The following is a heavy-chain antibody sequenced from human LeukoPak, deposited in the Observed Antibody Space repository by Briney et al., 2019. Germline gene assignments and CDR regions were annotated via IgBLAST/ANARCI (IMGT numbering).Heavy chain of an antibody. V-gene: IGHV4-39*01. CDR1: GGSISSSTYY. J-gene: IGHJ6*03. CDR2: LYYSGST. Sequence: SETLSLTCTVSGGSISSSTYYWGWIRQPPGKGLEWIGSLYYSGSTYYNPSLKSRVTMSVDTSKNQFSLKLSSVTAADTAVYYCARHKYNFFYYMDVWGKGTTVTVSS. CDR3: ARHKYNFFYYMDV. D-gene: IGHD2/OR15-2a*01.